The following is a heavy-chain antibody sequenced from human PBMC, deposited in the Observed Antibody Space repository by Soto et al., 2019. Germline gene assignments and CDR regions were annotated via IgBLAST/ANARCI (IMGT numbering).Heavy chain of an antibody. J-gene: IGHJ6*02. D-gene: IGHD6-19*01. CDR1: GGSISTYY. Sequence: SETLSLTCTVSGGSISTYYWSWIRQPPGKGLEWIGYIYYSGSTSYNPSLKSRVTISVDTSKNQFSLELRSVTAADTAVYYCASDRSSGWDQGYGMDVWGQGTTVTVSS. CDR2: IYYSGST. CDR3: ASDRSSGWDQGYGMDV. V-gene: IGHV4-59*01.